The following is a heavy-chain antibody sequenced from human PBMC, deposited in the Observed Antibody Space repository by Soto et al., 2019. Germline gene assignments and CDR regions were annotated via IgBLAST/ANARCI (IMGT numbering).Heavy chain of an antibody. Sequence: EVQLVESGGSLVQPGGSLRLSCAASGFTFSSYDIHWVRQAAGKGLEWVSGIGTAGDTYYPGSVKGRFTISRENAKNSLYLQMNSLRAGDTAVYYCARDSTIFGMDVWGQGTTVTVSS. CDR1: GFTFSSYD. CDR3: ARDSTIFGMDV. CDR2: IGTAGDT. D-gene: IGHD3-3*01. J-gene: IGHJ6*02. V-gene: IGHV3-13*01.